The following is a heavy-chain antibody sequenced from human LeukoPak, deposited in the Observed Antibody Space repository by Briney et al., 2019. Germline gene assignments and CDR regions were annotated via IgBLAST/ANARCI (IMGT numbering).Heavy chain of an antibody. D-gene: IGHD6-13*01. Sequence: GASVKVSCKASGYTFTGYYMHWVRQAPGQGLEWMGWINPNSGGTNYAQKFQGRVTMTRDTSISTAYMELSRLRSDDTAVYYCARDCPDRHSSWSGDDDFDLWGQGTMVTVSS. CDR2: INPNSGGT. V-gene: IGHV1-2*02. J-gene: IGHJ3*01. CDR1: GYTFTGYY. CDR3: ARDCPDRHSSWSGDDDFDL.